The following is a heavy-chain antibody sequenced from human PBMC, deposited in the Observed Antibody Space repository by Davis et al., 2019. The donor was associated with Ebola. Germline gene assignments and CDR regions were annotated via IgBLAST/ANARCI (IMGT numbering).Heavy chain of an antibody. Sequence: MPGGSLRLSCTVSGGSISGSTYFWGWIRQPPGKGLEHIVSFHDSLSTEYNPSLKSRLTISVDTSKTHFSLKLTSVTAADTAVYFCARHGDRGDTVKGMDVWGPGTTVTVSS. J-gene: IGHJ6*02. CDR3: ARHGDRGDTVKGMDV. V-gene: IGHV4-39*01. CDR1: GGSISGSTYF. D-gene: IGHD3-10*01. CDR2: FHDSLST.